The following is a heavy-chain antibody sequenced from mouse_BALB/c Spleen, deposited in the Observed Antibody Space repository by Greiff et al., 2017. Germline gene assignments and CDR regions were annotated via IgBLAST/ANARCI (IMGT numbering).Heavy chain of an antibody. CDR2: IYPGNGDT. V-gene: IGHV1-12*01. J-gene: IGHJ3*01. Sequence: QVQLQQSGAELVKPGASVKMSCKASGYTFTSYNMHWVKQTPGQGLEWIGAIYPGNGDTSYNQKFKGKATLTADKSSSTAYMQLSSLTSEDSAVYYCARKGYGTVFAYWGQGTLVTVSA. CDR1: GYTFTSYN. CDR3: ARKGYGTVFAY. D-gene: IGHD2-1*01.